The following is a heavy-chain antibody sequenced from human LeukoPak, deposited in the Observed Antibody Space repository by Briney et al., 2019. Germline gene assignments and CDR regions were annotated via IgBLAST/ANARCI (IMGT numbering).Heavy chain of an antibody. Sequence: PGGSLRLSCAASGFTFSSYWMSWVRQAPGKGLEWVANIKGDGTEGNYVDSVKGRFTVSRDNAKNSLYLQLNSLKVEDTAVYYCATRKCSISACRASSHHCMDFWGKGTTVTVSS. V-gene: IGHV3-7*01. CDR1: GFTFSSYW. CDR2: IKGDGTEG. D-gene: IGHD2/OR15-2a*01. CDR3: ATRKCSISACRASSHHCMDF. J-gene: IGHJ6*03.